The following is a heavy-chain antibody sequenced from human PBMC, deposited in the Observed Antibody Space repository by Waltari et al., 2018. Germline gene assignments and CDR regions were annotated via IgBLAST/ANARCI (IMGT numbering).Heavy chain of an antibody. V-gene: IGHV1-2*06. D-gene: IGHD2-15*01. Sequence: QVQLVQSEAEVKKPGASVKVSCKASGYTFTGYYMHWVRQAPGQGLEWMGRINPNSGGTNYAQKFQGRVTMTRDTSISTAYMELSRLRSDDTAVYYCARDGDIVVVVAAEENWFDPWGQGTLVTVSS. J-gene: IGHJ5*02. CDR2: INPNSGGT. CDR1: GYTFTGYY. CDR3: ARDGDIVVVVAAEENWFDP.